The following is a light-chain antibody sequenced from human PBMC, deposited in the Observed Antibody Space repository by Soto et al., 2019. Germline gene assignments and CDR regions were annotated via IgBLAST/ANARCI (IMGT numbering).Light chain of an antibody. Sequence: QSALTQPRSVSGSPGQSVTISCTGTSGNVGGYNFVSWYQHHPGKPPKLMFYDVRRRPSGVPDRFSGSKSGNTASLTISGLQAEDEADYYCCSYAGSYTWVFGGGTKLTVL. V-gene: IGLV2-11*01. CDR2: DVR. J-gene: IGLJ3*02. CDR3: CSYAGSYTWV. CDR1: SGNVGGYNF.